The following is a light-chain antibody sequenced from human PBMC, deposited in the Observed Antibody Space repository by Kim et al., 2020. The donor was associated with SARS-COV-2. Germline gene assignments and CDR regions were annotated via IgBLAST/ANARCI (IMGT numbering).Light chain of an antibody. J-gene: IGKJ4*02. Sequence: EIVLTQSPATLSLSPGERATLSCRASQSVSSYLAWYQQKPGQAPRLLIYDASNRATGIPARFSGSGSGTDFTLTISSLEPEDVAVYYCQQRSNWPLTFGRGTKVDIK. CDR1: QSVSSY. CDR3: QQRSNWPLT. CDR2: DAS. V-gene: IGKV3-11*01.